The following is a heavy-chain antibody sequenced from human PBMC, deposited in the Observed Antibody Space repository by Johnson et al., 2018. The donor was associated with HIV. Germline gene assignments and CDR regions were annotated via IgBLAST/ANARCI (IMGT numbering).Heavy chain of an antibody. V-gene: IGHV3-13*01. CDR3: ARGGSHITIFGVDINMGAFDI. CDR2: IGTAGDT. J-gene: IGHJ3*02. Sequence: VQLVESGGGLVQPGGSLRLSCAASGFTFSSYDMHWVRQATGKGLEWVSGIGTAGDTHYADSLKGRFTISREDAKNSLYLQMNSLRAGDTAVYYCARGGSHITIFGVDINMGAFDIWGQGTLVTLSS. CDR1: GFTFSSYD. D-gene: IGHD3-3*01.